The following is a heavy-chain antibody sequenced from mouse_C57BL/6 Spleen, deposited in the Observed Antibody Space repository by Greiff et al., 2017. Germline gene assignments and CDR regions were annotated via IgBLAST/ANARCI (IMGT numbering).Heavy chain of an antibody. J-gene: IGHJ4*01. CDR1: GYSITSGYY. CDR3: ARDWYSGSSSYAMDY. D-gene: IGHD1-1*01. V-gene: IGHV3-6*01. Sequence: EVKLQESGPGLVKPSQSLSLTCSVTGYSITSGYYWNWIRQFPGNKLEWMGYISYDGSNNYNPSLKNRISITRDTSKNQFFLMLNSVTTEDTATYSCARDWYSGSSSYAMDYWGQGPSVPVSS. CDR2: ISYDGSN.